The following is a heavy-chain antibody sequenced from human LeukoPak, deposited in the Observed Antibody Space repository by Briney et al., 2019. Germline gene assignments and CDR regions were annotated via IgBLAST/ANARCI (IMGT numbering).Heavy chain of an antibody. V-gene: IGHV3-74*01. D-gene: IGHD3-9*01. CDR2: INSDGSST. CDR1: GFTFSSYW. CDR3: AKDVRYFDWLLDY. Sequence: GGSLRLSCAASGFTFSSYWMHWVRQAPGKGLVWVSRINSDGSSTSYADSVKGRFTISRDNSKNTLYLQMNSLRAEDTAVYYCAKDVRYFDWLLDYWGQGTLVTVSS. J-gene: IGHJ4*02.